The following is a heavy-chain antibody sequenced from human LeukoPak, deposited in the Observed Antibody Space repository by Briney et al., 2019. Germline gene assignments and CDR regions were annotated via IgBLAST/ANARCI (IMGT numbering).Heavy chain of an antibody. Sequence: PSETLSLTCAVSGGSISSSNWWSWVRQPPGKGLEWIGEIYHSGSTNYNPSLKSRVTISVDTSKNQFSLKLSSVTAADTAVYYCARANDCGGDCGFDYWGQGTLVTVSS. CDR1: GGSISSSNW. V-gene: IGHV4-4*02. CDR3: ARANDCGGDCGFDY. CDR2: IYHSGST. D-gene: IGHD2-21*02. J-gene: IGHJ4*02.